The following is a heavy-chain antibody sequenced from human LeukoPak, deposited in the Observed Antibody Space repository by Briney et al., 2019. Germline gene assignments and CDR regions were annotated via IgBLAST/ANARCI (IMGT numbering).Heavy chain of an antibody. D-gene: IGHD4-11*01. J-gene: IGHJ4*02. Sequence: SETLSLTCTVSGGSISRYYWSWIRQPPGKGLEWIGYVSYSGSTDYNPSLRSRVTISVDTSKNQFSLKLSSVTAADTAVYYCARLSTVTTPFDYWGQGTLVTVSS. V-gene: IGHV4-59*12. CDR1: GGSISRYY. CDR3: ARLSTVTTPFDY. CDR2: VSYSGST.